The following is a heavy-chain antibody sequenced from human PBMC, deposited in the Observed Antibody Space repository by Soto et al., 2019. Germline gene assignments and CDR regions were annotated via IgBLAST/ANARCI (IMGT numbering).Heavy chain of an antibody. V-gene: IGHV4-39*01. J-gene: IGHJ3*02. CDR2: IYYSGST. D-gene: IGHD3-10*01. CDR3: ARLDVLLWFGESNPDAFDI. CDR1: GGSISSSSYY. Sequence: LSLTCTVSGGSISSSSYYWGWIRQPPGKGLEWIGSIYYSGSTYYNPSLKSRVTISVDTSKNQFSLKLSSVTAADTAVYYCARLDVLLWFGESNPDAFDIWGQGTMVTVSS.